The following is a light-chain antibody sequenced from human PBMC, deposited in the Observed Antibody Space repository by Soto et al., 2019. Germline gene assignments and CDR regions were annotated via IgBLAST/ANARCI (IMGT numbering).Light chain of an antibody. CDR3: QQSYGTPPT. Sequence: IQMTQSQSSLSASVGDRFSITWRASQNIRDSLNWYQQKPGKAPDLLIHTASSLQSGVPSRFSGSGAGTDFTLTISGLQREDFATYYCQQSYGTPPTFGHGTKVDIK. J-gene: IGKJ1*01. V-gene: IGKV1-39*01. CDR2: TAS. CDR1: QNIRDS.